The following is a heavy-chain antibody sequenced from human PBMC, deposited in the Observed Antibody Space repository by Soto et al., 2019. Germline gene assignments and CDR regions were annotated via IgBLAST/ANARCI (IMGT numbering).Heavy chain of an antibody. J-gene: IGHJ3*02. Sequence: GESLKISCRTSGYSFSTYWIGWVRQMPGKGLEWMGIIYPGDSDSKYSPSFQGQVTISADTPIRTAYLQWSSLKTSDTAMYYCARLARYYDYVWGSYRQDAFDTWGQGTMVTVSS. CDR3: ARLARYYDYVWGSYRQDAFDT. CDR1: GYSFSTYW. CDR2: IYPGDSDS. V-gene: IGHV5-51*01. D-gene: IGHD3-16*02.